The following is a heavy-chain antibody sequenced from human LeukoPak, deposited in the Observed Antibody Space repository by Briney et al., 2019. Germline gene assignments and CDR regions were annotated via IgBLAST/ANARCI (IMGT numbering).Heavy chain of an antibody. Sequence: PGGSLRLSCAASGFTFSSYAMHWVRQAPGKGLEWVAVISYDGSNKYYADSVKGRFTISRDNSKNTLYLQMNSLRAEDTAMYSCARANYYDTSGYPDQNWGQGTLVTVSS. D-gene: IGHD3-22*01. CDR3: ARANYYDTSGYPDQN. J-gene: IGHJ4*02. V-gene: IGHV3-30*04. CDR1: GFTFSSYA. CDR2: ISYDGSNK.